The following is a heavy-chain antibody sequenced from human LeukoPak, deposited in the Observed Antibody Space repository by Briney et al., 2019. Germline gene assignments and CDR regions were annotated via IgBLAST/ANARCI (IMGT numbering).Heavy chain of an antibody. V-gene: IGHV4-39*01. D-gene: IGHD3-9*01. CDR1: GGSISSSSYY. J-gene: IGHJ4*02. Sequence: SETLSPTCTVSGGSISSSSYYWGWIRQPPGKGLEWIGSIYYSGSTYYNPSLKSRVTISVDTSKNQFSLKLSSVTAADTAVYYCARQYYDILTGSRGPGDYWGQGTLVTVSS. CDR2: IYYSGST. CDR3: ARQYYDILTGSRGPGDY.